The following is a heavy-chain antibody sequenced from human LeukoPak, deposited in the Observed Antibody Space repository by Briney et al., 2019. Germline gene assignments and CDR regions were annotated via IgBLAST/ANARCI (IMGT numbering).Heavy chain of an antibody. D-gene: IGHD3-3*01. CDR3: ARDRPLWN. V-gene: IGHV3-74*01. Sequence: GGSLRLSCAASELINTHYWMHWVRQVPGKGLVWVSLIKLDENTAYYADFVKGRFTISRDNAKSTIYLQMNSLRVEDSAVYYCARDRPLWNWGQGTLVTVSS. CDR2: IKLDENTA. CDR1: ELINTHYW. J-gene: IGHJ4*02.